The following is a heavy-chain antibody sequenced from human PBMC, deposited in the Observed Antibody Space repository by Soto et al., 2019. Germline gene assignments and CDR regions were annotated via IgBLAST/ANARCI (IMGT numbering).Heavy chain of an antibody. CDR2: IIPIVGTA. CDR3: ARDNPYGGKGYNWFDP. V-gene: IGHV1-69*01. CDR1: GGSFSSYG. D-gene: IGHD3-10*01. Sequence: QVQLVQSGAEVKKPGSSVKVSCKAYGGSFSSYGISWVRQAPGQGLEWMGGIIPIVGTANYAQKFQGRVTITADERTTTAYMELISLRSEDTAVYYCARDNPYGGKGYNWFDPWGQGTLVTVSS. J-gene: IGHJ5*02.